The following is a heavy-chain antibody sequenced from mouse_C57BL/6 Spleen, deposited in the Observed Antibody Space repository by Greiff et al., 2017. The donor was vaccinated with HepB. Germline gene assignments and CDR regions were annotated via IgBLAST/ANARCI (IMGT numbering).Heavy chain of an antibody. CDR2: ISDGGSYT. V-gene: IGHV5-4*03. J-gene: IGHJ2*01. CDR3: ARGPFDY. CDR1: GFTFSSYA. Sequence: EVKVVESGGGLVKPGGSLKLSCAASGFTFSSYAMSWVRQTPEKRLEWVATISDGGSYTYYPDNVKGRFTISRDNAKNNLYLQMSHLKSEDTAMYYCARGPFDYWGQGTTLTVSS.